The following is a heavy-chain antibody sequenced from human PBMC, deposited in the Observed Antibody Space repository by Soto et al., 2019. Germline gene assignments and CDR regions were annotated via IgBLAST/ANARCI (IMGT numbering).Heavy chain of an antibody. Sequence: EVQLLESGGGLVQPGGSLRLSCAASGFTFSSYAMSWVRQAPGKGLEWVSAISGSGGSTYYADSVKGRFTISRDNSKNTLYLQMNSLRAEDTAVYYCAKDRRFLFGESIYGMDVWGQGTTVTVSS. D-gene: IGHD3-10*02. J-gene: IGHJ6*02. CDR1: GFTFSSYA. CDR2: ISGSGGST. CDR3: AKDRRFLFGESIYGMDV. V-gene: IGHV3-23*01.